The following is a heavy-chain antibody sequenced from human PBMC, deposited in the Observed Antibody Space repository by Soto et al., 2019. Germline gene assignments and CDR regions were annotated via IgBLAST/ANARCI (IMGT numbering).Heavy chain of an antibody. CDR1: RFTFSSYW. V-gene: IGHV3-7*05. D-gene: IGHD3-10*01. CDR2: IKQDGSEK. CDR3: AGVFGLAWFGEGLSY. J-gene: IGHJ4*02. Sequence: WGSLTLSRAPSRFTFSSYWASWVRQAAGKGLEWVANIKQDGSEKYYVDSVKGRFTISTDNAKNSLYLEMNSLRAEDTAVYYGAGVFGLAWFGEGLSYWGQGTLVTVSS.